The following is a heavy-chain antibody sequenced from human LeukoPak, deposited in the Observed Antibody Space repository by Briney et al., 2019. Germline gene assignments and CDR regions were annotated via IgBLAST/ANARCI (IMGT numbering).Heavy chain of an antibody. D-gene: IGHD6-19*01. CDR3: ATRSGSGWFFDY. CDR1: GGSISGNY. CDR2: IYYTGST. V-gene: IGHV4-59*01. Sequence: PSETLSLTCTVSGGSISGNYWSWIRQPPGKGLEWIGYIYYTGSTNYNPSLKSRVTISVDTSKNQFSLKLSSATAADTAVYYCATRSGSGWFFDYWGQGTLVTVSS. J-gene: IGHJ4*02.